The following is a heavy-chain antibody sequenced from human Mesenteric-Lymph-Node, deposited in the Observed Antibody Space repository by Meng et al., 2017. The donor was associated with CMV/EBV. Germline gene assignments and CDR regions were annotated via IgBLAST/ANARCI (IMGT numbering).Heavy chain of an antibody. V-gene: IGHV4-34*01. CDR2: INHSGST. J-gene: IGHJ5*02. CDR3: ARGRPTISILWWRSFDP. Sequence: SETLSLTCAVYGGSFSGYYWSWIRQPPGQGLEWIGEINHSGSTNYNPSLKSRVTISVDTSKNQFSLKLSSVTAADTAVDYCARGRPTISILWWRSFDPWGQGTLVTVSS. D-gene: IGHD2-21*01. CDR1: GGSFSGYY.